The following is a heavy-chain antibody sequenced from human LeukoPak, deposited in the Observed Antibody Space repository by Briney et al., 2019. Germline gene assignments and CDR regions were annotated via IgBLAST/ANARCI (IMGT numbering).Heavy chain of an antibody. CDR1: EFTFSTFNNFW. V-gene: IGHV3-7*01. D-gene: IGHD3-3*01. J-gene: IGHJ3*01. CDR3: AKYHERRIYDFWIGGPAFDV. Sequence: PGGSLRLSCVVSEFTFSTFNNFWMMWVRQAPGKGLEWVANINQEGSEKHYVDSVKGRFTISRDNAKNSLFLQMDSLRVDDTAVYYCAKYHERRIYDFWIGGPAFDVWGQGTMVTVSS. CDR2: INQEGSEK.